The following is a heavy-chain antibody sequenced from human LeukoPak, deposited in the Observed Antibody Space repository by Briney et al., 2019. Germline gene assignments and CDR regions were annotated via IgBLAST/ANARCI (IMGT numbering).Heavy chain of an antibody. Sequence: PSETLSLTCTVSGGSISSYYWSWIRQPPGKGLEWIGYIYYSGSTKYNPSLKSRVSISLDTSKNQFSLKLSSVTAADTAVYYCARGFCSGGSCYSAIFDYWGQGTLVTVSS. CDR2: IYYSGST. V-gene: IGHV4-59*01. CDR1: GGSISSYY. J-gene: IGHJ4*02. CDR3: ARGFCSGGSCYSAIFDY. D-gene: IGHD2-15*01.